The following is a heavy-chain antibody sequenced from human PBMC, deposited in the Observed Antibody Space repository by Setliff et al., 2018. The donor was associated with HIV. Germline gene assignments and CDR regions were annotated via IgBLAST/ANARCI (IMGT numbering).Heavy chain of an antibody. V-gene: IGHV4-59*04. CDR2: IYHSGSM. D-gene: IGHD5-12*01. J-gene: IGHJ2*01. Sequence: SETLSLTCTVSGGSISGYHWNWIRQPPGKGLEWIGNIYHSGSMYYNPSLKSRVSMSVDTSKNQFSLKLTSVTAADTAVYHCSRLADGGYDFRGYFDLWGRGTLVTVSS. CDR3: SRLADGGYDFRGYFDL. CDR1: GGSISGYH.